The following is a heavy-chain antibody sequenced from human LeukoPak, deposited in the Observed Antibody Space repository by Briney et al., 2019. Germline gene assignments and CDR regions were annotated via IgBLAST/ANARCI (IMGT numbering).Heavy chain of an antibody. V-gene: IGHV3-53*01. Sequence: GGSLRLSCAASGFTVSSNYMSWVRQAPGKGLEWVSVIYSGGSTCYADSVKGRFTISRDNSKNTLYLQMNSLRAEDTAVYYCAKDLYYYMDVWGKGTTVTVSS. CDR3: AKDLYYYMDV. CDR1: GFTVSSNY. CDR2: IYSGGST. J-gene: IGHJ6*03.